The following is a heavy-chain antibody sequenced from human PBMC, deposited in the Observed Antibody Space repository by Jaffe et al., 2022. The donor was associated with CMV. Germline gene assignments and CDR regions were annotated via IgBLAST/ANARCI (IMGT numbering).Heavy chain of an antibody. CDR2: ISGSGDTT. D-gene: IGHD6-19*01. Sequence: EVQLLESGGGLVQPGGSLRLSCAASGFTFSLYALSWVRQAPGKGLEWVSDISGSGDTTYYADSVKGRFTISRDNTKNTLFLQMNSLRAEDTAVYYCAKRISTWLVSDPLNVWGQGTMVTVSS. V-gene: IGHV3-23*01. J-gene: IGHJ3*01. CDR3: AKRISTWLVSDPLNV. CDR1: GFTFSLYA.